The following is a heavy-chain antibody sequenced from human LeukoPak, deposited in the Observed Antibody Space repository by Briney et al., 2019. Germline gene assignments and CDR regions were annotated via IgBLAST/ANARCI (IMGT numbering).Heavy chain of an antibody. V-gene: IGHV4-4*07. CDR1: GGSISSYY. CDR2: IYTSGST. CDR3: ARVVSDGSGSYYPDY. D-gene: IGHD3-10*01. Sequence: PSETLSLTCTVSGGSISSYYWSWIRQPAGKGLEWIGRIYTSGSTNYNPPLKSRVTMSVDTSKNQFSLKLSSVTAADTAVYYCARVVSDGSGSYYPDYWGQGTLVTVSS. J-gene: IGHJ4*02.